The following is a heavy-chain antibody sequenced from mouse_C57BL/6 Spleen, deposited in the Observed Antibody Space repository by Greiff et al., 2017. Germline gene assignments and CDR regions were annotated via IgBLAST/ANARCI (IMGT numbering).Heavy chain of an antibody. D-gene: IGHD2-12*01. Sequence: VKLMESGAELVRPGASVTLSCKASGYTFTDYEMHWVKQTPVHGLEWIGAIDPETGGTAYNQKFKGKAILTADKSSSKAYMELRSLTSEDSAVYSCTSEVYDEGAMDYWGQGTSVTVSS. CDR1: GYTFTDYE. CDR3: TSEVYDEGAMDY. CDR2: IDPETGGT. J-gene: IGHJ4*01. V-gene: IGHV1-15*01.